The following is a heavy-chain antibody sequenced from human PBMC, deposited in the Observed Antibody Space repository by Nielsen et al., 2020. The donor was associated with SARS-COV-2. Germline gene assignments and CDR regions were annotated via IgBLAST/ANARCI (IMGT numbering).Heavy chain of an antibody. J-gene: IGHJ2*01. Sequence: ASVKVSCKASGYTFISYGISWVRQAPGQGLEWMGWISAVNGNTNYAQKLQGRGTMTTDTSTSTAYMELRGLRSDDTAVYYCARDHTMLRGRVLYFDLWGRGPLVTVSS. CDR3: ARDHTMLRGRVLYFDL. CDR2: ISAVNGNT. V-gene: IGHV1-18*04. CDR1: GYTFISYG. D-gene: IGHD3-10*01.